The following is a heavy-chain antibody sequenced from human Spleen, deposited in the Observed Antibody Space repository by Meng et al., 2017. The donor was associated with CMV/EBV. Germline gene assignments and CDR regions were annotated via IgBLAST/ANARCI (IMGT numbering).Heavy chain of an antibody. V-gene: IGHV2-5*02. J-gene: IGHJ4*02. Sequence: QITLKESGPTLVKPTQTLTLTCSFSGFSLSTDGVGVGWIRQPPGKALEWLALIYWDDDKRYSTSLKSRLTITKDTSKNQVVLTMTNMDPVDTATYYCAHGRYYSSWGPVDSWGQGTLVTVSS. CDR3: AHGRYYSSWGPVDS. CDR1: GFSLSTDGVG. CDR2: IYWDDDK. D-gene: IGHD2-2*01.